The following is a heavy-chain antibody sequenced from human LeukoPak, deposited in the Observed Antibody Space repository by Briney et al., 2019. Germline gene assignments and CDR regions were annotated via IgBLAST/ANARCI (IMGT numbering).Heavy chain of an antibody. CDR3: ARGHYYDSSGYYPRGTAFDI. Sequence: KPSQTLSLTCAVSGGSISSGGYYWSWIRQPPGKGLEWIGYIYHSGSTYYNPSLKSRVTISVDRSKNQFSLKLSSVTAADTAVYYCARGHYYDSSGYYPRGTAFDIWGQGTMVTVSS. V-gene: IGHV4-30-2*01. J-gene: IGHJ3*02. CDR1: GGSISSGGYY. CDR2: IYHSGST. D-gene: IGHD3-22*01.